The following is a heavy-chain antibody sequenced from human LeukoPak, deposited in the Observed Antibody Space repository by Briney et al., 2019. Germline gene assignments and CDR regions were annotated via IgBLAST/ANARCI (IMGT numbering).Heavy chain of an antibody. V-gene: IGHV4-39*07. CDR2: MYYRGNT. D-gene: IGHD1-26*01. CDR1: GGSISSITYY. J-gene: IGHJ6*03. Sequence: SETLSLTCTVSGGSISSITYYWGWIRQPPGKGLEWVGHMYYRGNTFYNPSLKSRVTISVDTSKNQFSLKLSSVTAADTAVYYCASSTIVGATYYYYYYYMDVWGKGTTVTISS. CDR3: ASSTIVGATYYYYYYYMDV.